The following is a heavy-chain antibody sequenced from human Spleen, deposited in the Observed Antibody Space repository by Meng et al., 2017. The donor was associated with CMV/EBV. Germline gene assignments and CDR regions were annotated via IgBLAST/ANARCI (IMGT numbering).Heavy chain of an antibody. V-gene: IGHV1-69*05. D-gene: IGHD5-24*01. CDR3: ATPRDGYNYNYFDY. Sequence: KASGGTLRRYAISWVRQAPGQGLEWMGGIIPMFGAANYAQKFQGRVTITTDESTNTAYMELSRLRSEDTAFYYCATPRDGYNYNYFDYWGQGTLVTVSS. CDR1: GGTLRRYA. J-gene: IGHJ4*02. CDR2: IIPMFGAA.